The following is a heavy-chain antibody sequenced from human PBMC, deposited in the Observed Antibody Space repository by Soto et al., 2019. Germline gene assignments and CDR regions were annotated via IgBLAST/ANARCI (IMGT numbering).Heavy chain of an antibody. CDR3: AKYAVPFNGQWDWFDS. CDR1: GFIFSDYA. Sequence: DVQLLESGGGLVQPGGSLRLSCAASGFIFSDYAMTWVRQAPGKGLEWVSGIGGGGSDTYYVDSVKGRFTISRDNSKHTLYLQMNSLRAEDTALYYCAKYAVPFNGQWDWFDSWGQGTLVTVSS. V-gene: IGHV3-23*01. CDR2: IGGGGSDT. J-gene: IGHJ5*01. D-gene: IGHD6-19*01.